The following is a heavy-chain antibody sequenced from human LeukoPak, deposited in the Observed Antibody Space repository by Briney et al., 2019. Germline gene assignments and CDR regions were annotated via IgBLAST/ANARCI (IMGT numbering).Heavy chain of an antibody. D-gene: IGHD4-17*01. CDR2: IIPIFHTA. J-gene: IGHJ4*02. V-gene: IGHV1-69*05. Sequence: SVKVSCKASGGTFSSHGISWVRQAPGQGLEWMGGIIPIFHTATYAHNFEDRITITTDESTSTVYMEMSSLRSEDTAIYYCARGLYGDARIWGQGTLVTVSS. CDR1: GGTFSSHG. CDR3: ARGLYGDARI.